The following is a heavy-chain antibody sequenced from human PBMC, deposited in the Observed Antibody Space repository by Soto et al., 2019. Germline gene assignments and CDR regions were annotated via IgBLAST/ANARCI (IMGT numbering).Heavy chain of an antibody. Sequence: PGGSLRLSCAASGFTFSSYEMNWVRQAPGKGLEWVSYISSSGSTIYYADSVKGRFTISRDNAKNSLYLQMNSLRAEDTAVYYCARVRSIAVDGTIPPGWFDPWGQGTLVTVSS. J-gene: IGHJ5*02. CDR3: ARVRSIAVDGTIPPGWFDP. CDR2: ISSSGSTI. V-gene: IGHV3-48*03. CDR1: GFTFSSYE. D-gene: IGHD6-19*01.